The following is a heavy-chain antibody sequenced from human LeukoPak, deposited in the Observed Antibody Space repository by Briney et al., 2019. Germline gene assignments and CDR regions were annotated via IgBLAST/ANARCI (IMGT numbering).Heavy chain of an antibody. CDR3: ARDLYGDYIVDY. Sequence: ASVKVSCKVSGYTLTELSMHWVRQAPGQGLEWMGWISAYNGNTNYAQKLQGRVTMTTDTSTSTAYMELRSLRSDDTAVYYCARDLYGDYIVDYWGHGTLVTVSS. J-gene: IGHJ4*01. D-gene: IGHD4-17*01. CDR2: ISAYNGNT. V-gene: IGHV1-18*01. CDR1: GYTLTELS.